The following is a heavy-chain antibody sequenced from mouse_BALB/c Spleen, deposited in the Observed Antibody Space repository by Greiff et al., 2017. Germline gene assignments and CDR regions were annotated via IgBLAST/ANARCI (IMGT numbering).Heavy chain of an antibody. Sequence: EVHLVESGGGLVKLGGSLKLSCAASGFTFSSYYMSWVRQTPEKRLELVAAINSNGGSTYYPDTVKGRFTISRDNAKNTLYLQMSSLKSEDTALYYCARRDYYGSRVFDYWGQGTTLTVSS. CDR3: ARRDYYGSRVFDY. CDR2: INSNGGST. V-gene: IGHV5-6-2*01. D-gene: IGHD1-1*01. CDR1: GFTFSSYY. J-gene: IGHJ2*01.